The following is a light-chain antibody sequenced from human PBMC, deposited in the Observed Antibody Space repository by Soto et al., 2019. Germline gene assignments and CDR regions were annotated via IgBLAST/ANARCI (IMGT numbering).Light chain of an antibody. J-gene: IGKJ2*01. CDR2: WAS. V-gene: IGKV4-1*01. CDR1: QNVLYSSNNKNS. CDR3: LQCYIMYA. Sequence: DIVLTQSPDSLAVSLGERATINCRSSQNVLYSSNNKNSLSWYQQKPGQPPKLLFYWASTRESGVPDRFSGSWSLPDFTLTISSLRAEGVAVYYCLQCYIMYAFGQGTKLEIK.